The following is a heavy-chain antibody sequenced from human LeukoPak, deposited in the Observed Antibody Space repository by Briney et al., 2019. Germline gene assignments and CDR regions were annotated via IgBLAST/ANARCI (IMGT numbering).Heavy chain of an antibody. V-gene: IGHV4-39*01. J-gene: IGHJ4*02. Sequence: PSETLSLTCTVSGGSISSSSYYWGWIRQPPGKGLEWIGSIYYSGSTYYNPSLKSRVTISVDTPKNQFSLKLSSVTAADPAVYYCARLIVAAAVDYWGQGTLVTVSS. CDR1: GGSISSSSYY. CDR2: IYYSGST. CDR3: ARLIVAAAVDY. D-gene: IGHD6-13*01.